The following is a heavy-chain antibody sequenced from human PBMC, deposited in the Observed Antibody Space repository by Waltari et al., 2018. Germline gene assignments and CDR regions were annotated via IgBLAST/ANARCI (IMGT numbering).Heavy chain of an antibody. Sequence: EVHLVESGGGLVQPVGSLKISCAASGFSFSGSAMRWVRQAPGKGWECIGRMRTQPKTVATEYAASVKDMFTISRDDSKTTTYLQMNSLKTEDTAMYYGTTTRGYSSGYQGYWGQGTRVTVSS. CDR3: TTTRGYSSGYQGY. CDR2: MRTQPKTVAT. D-gene: IGHD5-18*01. V-gene: IGHV3-73*01. CDR1: GFSFSGSA. J-gene: IGHJ4*02.